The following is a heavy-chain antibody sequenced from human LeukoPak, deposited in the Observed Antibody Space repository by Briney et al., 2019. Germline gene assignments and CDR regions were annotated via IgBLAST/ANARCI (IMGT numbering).Heavy chain of an antibody. Sequence: GGSLRLSCAVSGFTFSSYGMHWVRQAPGKGLEWVAVISYDASNKYYTDSVKGRFTISRDNSKNTLYLQMNSLRAEDTAVYYCAKDPDPYQLVPGSYYGMDVWGQGTTVTVSS. V-gene: IGHV3-30*18. D-gene: IGHD2-2*01. CDR2: ISYDASNK. CDR1: GFTFSSYG. J-gene: IGHJ6*02. CDR3: AKDPDPYQLVPGSYYGMDV.